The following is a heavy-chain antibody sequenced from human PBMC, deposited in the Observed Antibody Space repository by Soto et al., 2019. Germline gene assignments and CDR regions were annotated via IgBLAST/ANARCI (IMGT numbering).Heavy chain of an antibody. CDR3: ARDYFGSGTYSVFVY. V-gene: IGHV1-18*01. Sequence: QGLEWMGWISPYNGYTNYAQKLQGRVTMATDTFTSTAYMELRSLKSDDTAVYYCARDYFGSGTYSVFVYWGEGTLVTVSS. CDR2: ISPYNGYT. J-gene: IGHJ4*02. D-gene: IGHD3-10*01.